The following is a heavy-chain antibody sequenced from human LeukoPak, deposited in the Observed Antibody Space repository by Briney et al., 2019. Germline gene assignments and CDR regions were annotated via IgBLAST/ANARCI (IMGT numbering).Heavy chain of an antibody. V-gene: IGHV4-34*01. D-gene: IGHD3-22*01. Sequence: SETLSLTCAVYGGSFSGYYWSWIRQPPGKGLEWIGEINHSGSTNYNPSLKSRVTISVDTSKNQFSLKLSSVTAADTAVYYCARHVVTMIVVGTRGFDYWGQGTLVTVSS. CDR3: ARHVVTMIVVGTRGFDY. CDR2: INHSGST. CDR1: GGSFSGYY. J-gene: IGHJ4*02.